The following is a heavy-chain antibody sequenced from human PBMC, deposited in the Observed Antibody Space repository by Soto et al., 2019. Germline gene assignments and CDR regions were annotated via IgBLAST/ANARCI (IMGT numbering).Heavy chain of an antibody. V-gene: IGHV2-70*11. CDR3: AWSTYYYDSSGYGFYYFDY. CDR1: GFSLSTSGMC. CDR2: IDWDDDK. J-gene: IGHJ4*02. Sequence: SGPTLVNPTQTLTLTCTFSGFSLSTSGMCVSWIRQPPGKALEWLACIDWDDDKYYSTSLKTRLTISKDTSKNQVVLTMTNMDPVDTATYYCAWSTYYYDSSGYGFYYFDYRGQGTLVTVSS. D-gene: IGHD3-22*01.